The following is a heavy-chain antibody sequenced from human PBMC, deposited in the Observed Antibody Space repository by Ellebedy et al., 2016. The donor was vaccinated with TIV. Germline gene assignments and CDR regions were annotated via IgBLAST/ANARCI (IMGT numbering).Heavy chain of an antibody. CDR3: AATSGSYRSMLLAGPLDDAFDI. V-gene: IGHV1-58*02. J-gene: IGHJ3*02. CDR2: IVVGSGTT. Sequence: AASVKVSCKASGFTFTSSAMQWVRQARGQRLEWIGWIVVGSGTTNYAQKFQERVTITRDMSTSTAYMELSSLRAEDTAVYYWAATSGSYRSMLLAGPLDDAFDIWGQGTMVTVSS. CDR1: GFTFTSSA. D-gene: IGHD1-26*01.